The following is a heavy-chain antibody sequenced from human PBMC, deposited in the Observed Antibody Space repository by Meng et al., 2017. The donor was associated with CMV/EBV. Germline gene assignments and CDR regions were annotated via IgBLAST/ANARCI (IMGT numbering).Heavy chain of an antibody. CDR2: VRNKGASYST. CDR1: GFPFSDNY. D-gene: IGHD1-26*01. Sequence: AASGFPFSDNYMDWVRQAPGKGLQFVARVRNKGASYSTEYAASVKGRFIISRDDSKNSVYLQMNSLKTEDTAVYYCTKDYLGAGGHWGQGTLVTVSS. CDR3: TKDYLGAGGH. J-gene: IGHJ4*02. V-gene: IGHV3-72*01.